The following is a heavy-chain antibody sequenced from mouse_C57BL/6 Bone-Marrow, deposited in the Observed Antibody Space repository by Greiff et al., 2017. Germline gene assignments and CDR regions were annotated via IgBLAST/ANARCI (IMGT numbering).Heavy chain of an antibody. CDR1: GYTFTSYG. CDR3: ARGELSPYYCDY. Sequence: VKLQESGAELARPGASVKLSCKASGYTFTSYGISWVKQRTGQGLELIGEIYPRSGNTYYNEKFKGKATLTAGKSSSTAYMEIRSLTSEDSAVYFSARGELSPYYCDYWGQGTTLTVSS. J-gene: IGHJ2*01. CDR2: IYPRSGNT. V-gene: IGHV1-81*01. D-gene: IGHD3-2*02.